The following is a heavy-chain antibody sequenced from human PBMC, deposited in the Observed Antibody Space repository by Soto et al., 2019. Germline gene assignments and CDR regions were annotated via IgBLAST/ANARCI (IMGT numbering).Heavy chain of an antibody. CDR1: GYTFTSYY. Sequence: ASVKVSCKASGYTFTSYYMHWVRQAPGQGLEWMGIINPSGGSTSYAQKFQGRVTMTRDTSTSTVYMELSSLRSEDTAVYYCARDLEVFGITMTPDAFDIWGQGTMVTVSS. D-gene: IGHD3-22*01. CDR3: ARDLEVFGITMTPDAFDI. J-gene: IGHJ3*02. CDR2: INPSGGST. V-gene: IGHV1-46*01.